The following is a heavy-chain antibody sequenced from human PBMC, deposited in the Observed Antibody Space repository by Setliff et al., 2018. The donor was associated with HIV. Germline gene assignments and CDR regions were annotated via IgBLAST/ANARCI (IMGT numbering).Heavy chain of an antibody. CDR2: IWYDGSNK. Sequence: GGSLRLSCAASGFTFSSYGMHWVRQAPGKGLEWVAVIWYDGSNKYYADSVKGRFTISRDNSKNTLYLQMNSLRAEDTAVCYCARDYLEGYFQHWGQGTLVTVSS. V-gene: IGHV3-33*01. J-gene: IGHJ1*01. CDR1: GFTFSSYG. CDR3: ARDYLEGYFQH. D-gene: IGHD1-1*01.